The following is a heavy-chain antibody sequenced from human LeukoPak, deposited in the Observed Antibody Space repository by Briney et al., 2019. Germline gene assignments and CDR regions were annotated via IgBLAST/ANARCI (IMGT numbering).Heavy chain of an antibody. CDR1: GGSISSSSYY. Sequence: SETLSLTCTVSGGSISSSSYYWSWIRQPPGKGLEWIGYIYYSGSTNYNPSLKSRVTISVDTSKNQFSLKLSSVTAADTAVYYCARDGENDAFDIWGQGTMVTVSS. J-gene: IGHJ3*02. CDR2: IYYSGST. CDR3: ARDGENDAFDI. V-gene: IGHV4-61*01.